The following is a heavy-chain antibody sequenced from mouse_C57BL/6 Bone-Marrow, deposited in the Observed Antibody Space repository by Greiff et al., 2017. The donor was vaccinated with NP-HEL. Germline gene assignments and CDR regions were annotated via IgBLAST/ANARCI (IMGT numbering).Heavy chain of an antibody. CDR3: ARSVVDSSGPY. J-gene: IGHJ4*01. V-gene: IGHV1-81*01. D-gene: IGHD3-2*02. CDR2: IYPRSGNT. Sequence: VQLQQSGAELARPGASVKLSCKASGYTFTSYGISWVKQRTGQGLEWIGEIYPRSGNTYYNEKFKGTATLPADKASSTAYMELRSLTSEDSAVYFCARSVVDSSGPYWGQGTSVTVSS. CDR1: GYTFTSYG.